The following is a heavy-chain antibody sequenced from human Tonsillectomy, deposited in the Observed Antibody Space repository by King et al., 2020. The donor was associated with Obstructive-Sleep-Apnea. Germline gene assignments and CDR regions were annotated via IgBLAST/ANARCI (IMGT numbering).Heavy chain of an antibody. CDR3: ARDGDGSGGIGYWLDP. CDR2: IYYIWST. V-gene: IGHV4-31*03. J-gene: IGHJ5*02. Sequence: QLQESGPGLVKSSQTLSLTCTVSGGSISSGGYYWSWIRQHPGKGLEGIGSIYYIWSTYYNPSLKSRVTISGDTSKNQFSLKLSSVTAADTAVYYCARDGDGSGGIGYWLDPWGQGTLVTVSS. D-gene: IGHD3-10*01. CDR1: GGSISSGGYY.